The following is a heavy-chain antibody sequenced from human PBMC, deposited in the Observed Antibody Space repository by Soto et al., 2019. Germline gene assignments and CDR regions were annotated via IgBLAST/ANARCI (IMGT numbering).Heavy chain of an antibody. CDR2: INHSGST. Sequence: SETLSLTCAVYGGSFSGYYWSWIRQPPGKGLEWIGEINHSGSTNYNPSLKSRVTISVDTSKNQFSLKLSSVTAADTAVYYCAIYWYSSSWYDLYYYGMDVWGQGTTVTVSS. J-gene: IGHJ6*02. D-gene: IGHD6-13*01. V-gene: IGHV4-34*01. CDR3: AIYWYSSSWYDLYYYGMDV. CDR1: GGSFSGYY.